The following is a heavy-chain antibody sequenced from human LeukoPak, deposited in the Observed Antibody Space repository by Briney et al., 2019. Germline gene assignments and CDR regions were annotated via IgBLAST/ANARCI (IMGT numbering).Heavy chain of an antibody. CDR1: GYTFTSYD. Sequence: ASVKVSCKASGYTFTSYDINWVRQATGQGLEWMGWMNPNSGNTGYAQKFQGRVTITRNTSISTAYMELSSLRSEDTAVYYCARASLGSSNYYMDVWGKGTTVTVSS. J-gene: IGHJ6*03. D-gene: IGHD3-16*02. CDR3: ARASLGSSNYYMDV. V-gene: IGHV1-8*03. CDR2: MNPNSGNT.